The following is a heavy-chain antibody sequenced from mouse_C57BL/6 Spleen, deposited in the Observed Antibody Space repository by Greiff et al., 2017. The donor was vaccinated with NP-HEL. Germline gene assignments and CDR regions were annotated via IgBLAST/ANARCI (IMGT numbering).Heavy chain of an antibody. CDR2: ISSGSSTI. D-gene: IGHD1-1*01. Sequence: EVMLVESGGGLVKPGGSLNLSCAASGFTFSDYGMHWVRQAPEKGLEWVAYISSGSSTIYYADTVKGRFTISRDNAKNTLFLQMTSLRSEDTAMYYCARGYYGTLYAMDYWGQGTSVTVSS. CDR1: GFTFSDYG. V-gene: IGHV5-17*01. J-gene: IGHJ4*01. CDR3: ARGYYGTLYAMDY.